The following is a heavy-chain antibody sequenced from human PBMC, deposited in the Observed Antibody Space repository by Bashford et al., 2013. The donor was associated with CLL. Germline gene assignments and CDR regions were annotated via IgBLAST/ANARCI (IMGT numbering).Heavy chain of an antibody. J-gene: IGHJ2*01. CDR3: ARRLSLGKYWYLDL. D-gene: IGHD7-27*01. Sequence: SETLSLTCTVSGGSINSGSYYWGWIRQPPGKGLEWIGSIYYSGFTYYNPSLKSRVTISLDKSKKQFSLKLNSVTAADTAIYYCARRLSLGKYWYLDLWGRGTLVTVSS. V-gene: IGHV4-39*01. CDR2: IYYSGFT. CDR1: GGSINSGSYY.